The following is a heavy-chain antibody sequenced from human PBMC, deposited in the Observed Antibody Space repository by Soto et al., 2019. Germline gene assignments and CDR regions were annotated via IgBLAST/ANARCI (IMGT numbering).Heavy chain of an antibody. V-gene: IGHV5-51*01. CDR3: ARTRSFTLGFYYDGMDV. Sequence: ESLKISCQVSGYSFASYCIGWVRQIPGKDLEWMGIIYPGDSDTRYSPSFQGQVTISADKSLRTAYLQWTSLKASDTALYYCARTRSFTLGFYYDGMDVWGQGTTVTVSS. CDR1: GYSFASYC. J-gene: IGHJ6*02. D-gene: IGHD6-6*01. CDR2: IYPGDSDT.